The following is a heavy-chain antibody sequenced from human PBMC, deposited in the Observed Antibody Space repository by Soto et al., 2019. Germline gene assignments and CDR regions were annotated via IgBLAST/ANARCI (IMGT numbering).Heavy chain of an antibody. V-gene: IGHV1-69*12. J-gene: IGHJ6*02. D-gene: IGHD3-16*01. Sequence: QVQLVQSGAEVKKPGSSVKVSCKASGGTFSSYAISWVRQAPGQGLEWMGGIIPIFGTPDYAQKFQGRGTITADESTSKAYMELSSLRSEDTAVYYCAFTLSANYYYGMDVWGQGTTVTVSS. CDR1: GGTFSSYA. CDR2: IIPIFGTP. CDR3: AFTLSANYYYGMDV.